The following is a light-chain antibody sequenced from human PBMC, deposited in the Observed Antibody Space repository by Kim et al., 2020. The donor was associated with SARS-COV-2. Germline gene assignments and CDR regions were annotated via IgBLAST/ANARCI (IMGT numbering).Light chain of an antibody. J-gene: IGKJ2*01. V-gene: IGKV1-5*03. Sequence: LSASVRNRVTITCRASRSISSCLAWYQQKPGRAPKLLIYKASNLETGVPSRFSGSGSGTEFTLTITSLQPEDFATYYCQQFYSLHTFGQGTKLEI. CDR3: QQFYSLHT. CDR1: RSISSC. CDR2: KAS.